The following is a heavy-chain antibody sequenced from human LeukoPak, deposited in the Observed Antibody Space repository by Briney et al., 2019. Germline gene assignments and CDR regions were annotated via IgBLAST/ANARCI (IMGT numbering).Heavy chain of an antibody. Sequence: SETLSLTCNVSGGSISGSRRYWGWVRQSPGGGLEWIGSIRYTGSTYYNPSLQSRLTISVDKSQNQFSLKLKSVTAADTSVYYCTRQLSWASDTGDSWGQGTLVTVSS. D-gene: IGHD6-13*01. CDR3: TRQLSWASDTGDS. CDR2: IRYTGST. V-gene: IGHV4-39*01. J-gene: IGHJ5*01. CDR1: GGSISGSRRY.